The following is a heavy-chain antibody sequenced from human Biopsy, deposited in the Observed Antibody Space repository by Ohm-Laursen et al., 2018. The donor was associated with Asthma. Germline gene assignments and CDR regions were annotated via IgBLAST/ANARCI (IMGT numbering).Heavy chain of an antibody. Sequence: DTLSLTCSMYDLSSSGYYWTWIRQPPGKGLEWIGELNHRGSTNYNPSLKSQVTLSVDTSKNHFSVKLRSVTAADTAVYYCARSPYYYGLLGPTRGFGVYAVWGHGTLVTVSS. V-gene: IGHV4-34*01. D-gene: IGHD3-10*01. J-gene: IGHJ3*01. CDR2: LNHRGST. CDR1: DLSSSGYY. CDR3: ARSPYYYGLLGPTRGFGVYAV.